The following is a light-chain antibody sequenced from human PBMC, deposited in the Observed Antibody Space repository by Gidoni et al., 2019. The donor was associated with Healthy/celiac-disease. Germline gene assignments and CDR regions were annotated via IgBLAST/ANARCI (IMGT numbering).Light chain of an antibody. CDR2: CAS. J-gene: IGKJ2*01. Sequence: DIVMTPSPDSLAVSLGERATIHCKSSQSVLYSSNNKNYLAWYQQKPGQPPKLLIYCASTRESGVPDRFSGSGSGTDFTLTISSLQAEDVAVYYCQQYYSTPYTFGQGTKLEIK. CDR1: QSVLYSSNNKNY. CDR3: QQYYSTPYT. V-gene: IGKV4-1*01.